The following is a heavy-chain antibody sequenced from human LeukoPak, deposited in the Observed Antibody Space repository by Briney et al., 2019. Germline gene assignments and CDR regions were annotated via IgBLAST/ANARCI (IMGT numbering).Heavy chain of an antibody. J-gene: IGHJ3*02. CDR2: INPNSGGT. CDR3: ARGDSSGWYGNAFDI. Sequence: ASVKVSCKASGYTFTSYGISWVRQAPGQGLEWMGWINPNSGGTNYAQKFQGWVTMTRDTSISTAYMELSRLRSDDTAVYYCARGDSSGWYGNAFDIWGQGTMVTVSS. V-gene: IGHV1-2*04. CDR1: GYTFTSYG. D-gene: IGHD6-19*01.